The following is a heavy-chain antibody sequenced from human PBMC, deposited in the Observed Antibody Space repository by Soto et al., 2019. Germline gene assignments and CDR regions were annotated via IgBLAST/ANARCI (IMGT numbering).Heavy chain of an antibody. CDR1: GGSISSGGYY. J-gene: IGHJ4*02. CDR3: ASYFRATTNFDY. D-gene: IGHD3-9*01. V-gene: IGHV4-31*03. Sequence: SETLSLTCTVSGGSISSGGYYWSWIRQHPGKGLEWIGYIYYSGSTYYNPSLKSRVTISVDTSKNQFSLKPSSVTAADTAVYYCASYFRATTNFDYWGQGTLVTVSS. CDR2: IYYSGST.